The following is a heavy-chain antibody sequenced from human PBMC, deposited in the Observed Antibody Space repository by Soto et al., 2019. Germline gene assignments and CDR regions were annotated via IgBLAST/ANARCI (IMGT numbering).Heavy chain of an antibody. CDR3: ARDPGIAATNWFDP. V-gene: IGHV1-3*01. CDR1: GYTFTSYD. J-gene: IGHJ5*02. D-gene: IGHD6-25*01. Sequence: QVPLVQSGAEVKKPGASVKVSCKASGYTFTSYDMHWVRQAPGQRLEWMGWINAGNGNTKYSQKFQGRVTITRDTSASTAYMELSSLRSEDTAVYYCARDPGIAATNWFDPWGQGTLVTVSS. CDR2: INAGNGNT.